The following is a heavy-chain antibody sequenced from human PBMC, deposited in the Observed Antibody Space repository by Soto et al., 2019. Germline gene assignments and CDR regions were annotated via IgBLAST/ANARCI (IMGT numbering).Heavy chain of an antibody. V-gene: IGHV1-18*04. CDR1: CYTFTSHE. CDR3: ARAVGELLYTGFDP. Sequence: ASGKVSSEATCYTFTSHENSRGRQAPGQGLEWMGWISAYNGNTNYAQKLQGRVTMTTDTSTSTAYMELRSLRSDDTAVYYCARAVGELLYTGFDPWGQGTLVTVSS. J-gene: IGHJ5*02. D-gene: IGHD3-10*01. CDR2: ISAYNGNT.